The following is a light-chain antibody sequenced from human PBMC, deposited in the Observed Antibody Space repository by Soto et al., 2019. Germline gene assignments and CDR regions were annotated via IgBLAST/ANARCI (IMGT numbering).Light chain of an antibody. Sequence: AIQMTQSPSSLSASVGDRVTITCRASQGIRNDLGWYQQKPGKAPKLLIYAASSLQSGVPSRCSGSGSGTDFPLTISSLQPEDFATYYCLQDYNYPWTFGQGTKVEIK. J-gene: IGKJ1*01. CDR3: LQDYNYPWT. CDR2: AAS. V-gene: IGKV1-6*01. CDR1: QGIRND.